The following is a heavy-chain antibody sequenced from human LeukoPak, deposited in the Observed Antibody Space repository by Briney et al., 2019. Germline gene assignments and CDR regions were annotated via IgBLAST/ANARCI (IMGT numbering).Heavy chain of an antibody. CDR3: ARDSCGGDCYPGSYAFDI. Sequence: ASVKVSCKASGGTFSSYAISRVRQAPGQGLEWMGGIIPIFGTANYAQKFQGRVTITTDESTSTAYMELSSLRSEDTAVYYCARDSCGGDCYPGSYAFDIWGQGTMVTVSS. D-gene: IGHD2-21*02. CDR2: IIPIFGTA. CDR1: GGTFSSYA. J-gene: IGHJ3*02. V-gene: IGHV1-69*05.